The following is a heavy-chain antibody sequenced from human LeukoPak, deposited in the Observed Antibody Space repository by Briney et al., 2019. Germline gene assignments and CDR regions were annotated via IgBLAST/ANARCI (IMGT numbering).Heavy chain of an antibody. V-gene: IGHV4-59*01. CDR1: GGSISSYY. CDR3: ARDGTTGTSDAFDI. Sequence: SETLSLTCTVSGGSISSYYWSWIRQPPGKGLEWIGYIYYSGSTNYNPSLKSRVTISVDTSKNQFSLKLSSVTAADTAVYYCARDGTTGTSDAFDIWGQGTMVTVSS. CDR2: IYYSGST. D-gene: IGHD1-1*01. J-gene: IGHJ3*02.